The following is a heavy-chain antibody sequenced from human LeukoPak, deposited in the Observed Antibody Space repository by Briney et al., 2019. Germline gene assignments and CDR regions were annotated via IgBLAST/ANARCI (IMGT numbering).Heavy chain of an antibody. Sequence: SETLSLTCAVYGGSFSGYYWSWIRQPPGKGLEWVGEINHSGSTNYNPSLKSRVTISVDTSKNQFSLKLSSVTTADTAVYYCARVSCSSTSCPRRDALDVWGQGTMVTVSS. CDR1: GGSFSGYY. J-gene: IGHJ3*01. V-gene: IGHV4-34*01. CDR3: ARVSCSSTSCPRRDALDV. CDR2: INHSGST. D-gene: IGHD2-2*01.